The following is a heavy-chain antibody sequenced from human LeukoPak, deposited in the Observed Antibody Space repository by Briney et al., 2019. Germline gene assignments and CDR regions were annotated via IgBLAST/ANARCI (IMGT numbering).Heavy chain of an antibody. CDR1: GFTFSRYA. CDR3: ARDLGQYYDTSDNWFDP. D-gene: IGHD3-22*01. CDR2: ISSTGAGT. Sequence: PGGSLRLSCAASGFTFSRYAMSWVRQAAGKGLEWVSTISSTGAGTYYADSVKGRFTISRDNSKNTLYLQMNSLRAEDTAVYYCARDLGQYYDTSDNWFDPWGQGTLVTVSS. J-gene: IGHJ5*02. V-gene: IGHV3-23*01.